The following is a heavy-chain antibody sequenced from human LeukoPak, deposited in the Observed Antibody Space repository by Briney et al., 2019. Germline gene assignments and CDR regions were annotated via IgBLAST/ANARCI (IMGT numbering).Heavy chain of an antibody. Sequence: GGSLRLSCAASGFTFSSYWMSWVRQAPGKGLEWVSLISSDGSYIYYADSVRGRFTISRDNAKNSLYLQMNSLRAEDTAVYYCARRLAVDWGQGTLVTVSS. CDR3: ARRLAVD. V-gene: IGHV3-21*01. CDR1: GFTFSSYW. CDR2: ISSDGSYI. J-gene: IGHJ4*02. D-gene: IGHD6-19*01.